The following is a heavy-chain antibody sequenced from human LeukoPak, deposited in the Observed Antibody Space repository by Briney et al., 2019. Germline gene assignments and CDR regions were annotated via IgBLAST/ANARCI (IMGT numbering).Heavy chain of an antibody. CDR1: GGSISSSSYY. V-gene: IGHV4-39*01. D-gene: IGHD3-22*01. CDR3: ARLGTYYYDSSGAY. CDR2: IYYSGST. J-gene: IGHJ4*02. Sequence: PSETLSLTCTVSGGSISSSSYYWGWIRQPPGKGLEWIGSIYYSGSTYYNPSLKSRVTISVDTSKNQFSLKLSSVTAADTAVYYCARLGTYYYDSSGAYWGQGTLVTVSS.